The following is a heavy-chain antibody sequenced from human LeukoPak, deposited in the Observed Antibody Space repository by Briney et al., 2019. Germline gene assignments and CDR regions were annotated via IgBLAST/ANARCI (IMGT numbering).Heavy chain of an antibody. CDR3: ARGQPESSSPFFDY. V-gene: IGHV3-13*01. CDR2: IGTAGDT. D-gene: IGHD6-13*01. J-gene: IGHJ4*02. Sequence: GGSLRLSYAASGFTFSSYDMHWVRQATGKGLEWVSAIGTAGDTYYPGSVKGRFTISRENAKNSLYLQMNSLRAGDTAVYYCARGQPESSSPFFDYWGQGTLVTVSS. CDR1: GFTFSSYD.